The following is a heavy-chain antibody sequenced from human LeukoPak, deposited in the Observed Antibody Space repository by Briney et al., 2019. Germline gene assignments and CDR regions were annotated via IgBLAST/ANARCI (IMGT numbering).Heavy chain of an antibody. CDR1: GGTFSSYA. D-gene: IGHD4-11*01. CDR3: ARLSGRDYNPRVFDY. Sequence: ASVKVSRKASGGTFSSYAISWVRQAPGQGLEWMGGIIPIFGTANYAQKFQGRVTITADESTSTAYMELSSLRSEDTAIYYCARLSGRDYNPRVFDYWGQGTLVTVSS. J-gene: IGHJ4*02. V-gene: IGHV1-69*01. CDR2: IIPIFGTA.